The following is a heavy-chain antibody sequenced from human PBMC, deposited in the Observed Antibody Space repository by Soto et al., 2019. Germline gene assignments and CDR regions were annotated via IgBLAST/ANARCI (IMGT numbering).Heavy chain of an antibody. J-gene: IGHJ4*02. CDR1: GGTFSSYT. CDR2: IIPILGIA. Sequence: QVQLVQSGAEVKKPGSSVKVSCKASGGTFSSYTISWVRQAPGQGLEWMGRIIPILGIANYAQKFQGRVTITADKSTSTAYMELSSLRSEDTAVYYCARSYCSSTRCSLLDYWGQGTLVTVSS. V-gene: IGHV1-69*02. CDR3: ARSYCSSTRCSLLDY. D-gene: IGHD2-2*01.